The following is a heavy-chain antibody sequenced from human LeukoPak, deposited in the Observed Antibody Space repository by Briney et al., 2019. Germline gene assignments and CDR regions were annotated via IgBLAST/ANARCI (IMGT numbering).Heavy chain of an antibody. Sequence: SETLSLTCTVSGDSISSVFWTWIRQPPGKGLEWIGYIYYSGRTNYNPSLKSRVTISVDTSRNQFSLKLSSVTAADTAVYYCARLRLAVSGTPWVWFDPWGQGTLVTVSS. V-gene: IGHV4-59*08. CDR1: GDSISSVF. J-gene: IGHJ5*02. D-gene: IGHD6-19*01. CDR3: ARLRLAVSGTPWVWFDP. CDR2: IYYSGRT.